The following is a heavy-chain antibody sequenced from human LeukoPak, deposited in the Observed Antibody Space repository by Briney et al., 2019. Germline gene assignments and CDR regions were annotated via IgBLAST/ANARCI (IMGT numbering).Heavy chain of an antibody. CDR3: TRPATDYYYYYLDV. CDR2: IRSKTNNDAT. D-gene: IGHD6-25*01. Sequence: GGSLRLSCAASGFTFSGSAMHWVRQASGKGLEWVGRIRSKTNNDATEYAASVKGRFTISRDDSYNAAYLQMNSLKTEDTAVYYCTRPATDYYYYYLDVWGKGTTVTVSS. V-gene: IGHV3-73*01. CDR1: GFTFSGSA. J-gene: IGHJ6*03.